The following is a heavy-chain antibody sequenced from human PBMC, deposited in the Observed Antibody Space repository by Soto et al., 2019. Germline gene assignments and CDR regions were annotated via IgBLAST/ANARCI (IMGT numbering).Heavy chain of an antibody. CDR3: VRDRSLVTTT. Sequence: PGGSLRLSCAASGFTVSSEYMSWVRQAPGKGLEWLSVIYIAGTTFYADAVKGRFTISRDNSKNTLYLEMNNLRVEDTAIYYCVRDRSLVTTTWGQGTLVTVSS. V-gene: IGHV3-66*01. CDR2: IYIAGTT. J-gene: IGHJ4*02. D-gene: IGHD4-17*01. CDR1: GFTVSSEY.